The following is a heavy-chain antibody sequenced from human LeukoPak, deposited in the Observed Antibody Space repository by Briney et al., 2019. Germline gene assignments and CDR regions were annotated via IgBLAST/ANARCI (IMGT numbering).Heavy chain of an antibody. V-gene: IGHV4-4*07. D-gene: IGHD1-26*01. CDR3: ARENSGSYREFDY. Sequence: SETLSLTCTVSGGSISSYYWTWIRQLAGKGLEWIGRIYPSGSTNYNPSLKSRVTMSIDTSKNQFSLKLSSVTAADTAVYYCARENSGSYREFDYWGQGTLVTVSS. CDR1: GGSISSYY. CDR2: IYPSGST. J-gene: IGHJ4*02.